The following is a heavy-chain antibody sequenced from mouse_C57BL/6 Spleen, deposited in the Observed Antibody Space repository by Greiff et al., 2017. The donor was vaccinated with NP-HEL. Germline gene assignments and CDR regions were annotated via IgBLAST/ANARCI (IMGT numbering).Heavy chain of an antibody. D-gene: IGHD2-4*01. V-gene: IGHV8-8*01. CDR1: GFSLSTFGMG. CDR3: AQIEGDYGDSQYYYAMDY. CDR2: IWWDDDK. J-gene: IGHJ4*01. Sequence: QVTLKVSGPGIFQPSQTLSLTCSFSGFSLSTFGMGVGWIRHPSGKGLDWLAHIWWDDDKYYNPALKSRPSTSKDSSKNQVFLKIANVDTADTATYYCAQIEGDYGDSQYYYAMDYWGQGTSVTVSS.